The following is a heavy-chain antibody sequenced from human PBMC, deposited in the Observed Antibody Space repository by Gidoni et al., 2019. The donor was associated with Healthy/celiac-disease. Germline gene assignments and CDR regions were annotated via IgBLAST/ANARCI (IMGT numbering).Heavy chain of an antibody. D-gene: IGHD6-13*01. CDR2: IDYSGIT. J-gene: IGHJ4*02. Sequence: QLQLQESGPGLVKPSETLSLTCTVSGGSISSSSYYWGWIRQPPGKGLEWLGSIDYSGITYYNPSLKSRVTISVDTSKNQFSLKLSSVTAADTAVYYCARQPPRPYSSSLGNYFDYWGQGTLVTVSS. CDR1: GGSISSSSYY. CDR3: ARQPPRPYSSSLGNYFDY. V-gene: IGHV4-39*01.